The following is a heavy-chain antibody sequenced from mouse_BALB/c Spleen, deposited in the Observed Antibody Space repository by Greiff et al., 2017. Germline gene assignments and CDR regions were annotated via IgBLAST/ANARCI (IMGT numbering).Heavy chain of an antibody. CDR3: ARERWDY. V-gene: IGHV1-77*01. J-gene: IGHJ2*01. Sequence: VQRVESGAELARPGASVKLSCKASGYTFTDYYINWVKQRTGQGLEWIGEIYPGSGNTYYNEKFKGKATLTADKSSSTAYMQLSSLTSEDSAVYFCARERWDYWGQGTTLTVSS. CDR2: IYPGSGNT. CDR1: GYTFTDYY. D-gene: IGHD1-1*02.